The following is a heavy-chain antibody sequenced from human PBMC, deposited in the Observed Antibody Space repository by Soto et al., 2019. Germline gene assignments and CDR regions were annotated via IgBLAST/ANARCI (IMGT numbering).Heavy chain of an antibody. Sequence: ASVKVSCKASGVTFSSYAISWVRQAPGQGLEWMGGIIPIFGTANYAQKFQGRVTITADKSTSTAYMELSSLRSEDTAVYYCASALYDSSGYYYVVYYYYGMGVWGQGTTVTVSS. CDR2: IIPIFGTA. D-gene: IGHD3-22*01. J-gene: IGHJ6*02. CDR1: GVTFSSYA. CDR3: ASALYDSSGYYYVVYYYYGMGV. V-gene: IGHV1-69*06.